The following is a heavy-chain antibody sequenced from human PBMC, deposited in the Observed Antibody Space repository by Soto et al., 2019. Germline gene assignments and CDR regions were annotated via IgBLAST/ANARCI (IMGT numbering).Heavy chain of an antibody. CDR1: GGSISSYY. CDR3: ARRIAAARTLRWAY. J-gene: IGHJ4*02. Sequence: PSETLSLTCTVSGGSISSYYWSWIRQPPGKGLEWIGYIYYSGSTNYNPSLKSRVTISVDTSKNQFSLKLSSVTAADTAVYYCARRIAAARTLRWAYWGQGTLVPVSS. CDR2: IYYSGST. D-gene: IGHD6-13*01. V-gene: IGHV4-59*08.